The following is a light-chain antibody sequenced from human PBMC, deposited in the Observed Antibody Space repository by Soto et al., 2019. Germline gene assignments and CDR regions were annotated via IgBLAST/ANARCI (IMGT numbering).Light chain of an antibody. CDR1: QSVGNN. CDR3: QQYGDWPLT. V-gene: IGKV3-15*01. J-gene: IGKJ4*01. CDR2: ATS. Sequence: EIVVTQSPATLSVSPGERATLSCRASQSVGNNFAWYQQKPGQAPRLLIFATSTRATGVPARFSGSGSGTEFTHNISSLQSEDFAVYYCQQYGDWPLTFGGGAKVEIE.